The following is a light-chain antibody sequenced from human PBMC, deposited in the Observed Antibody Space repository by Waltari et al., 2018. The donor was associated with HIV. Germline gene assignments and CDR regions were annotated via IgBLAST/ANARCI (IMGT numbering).Light chain of an antibody. J-gene: IGKJ5*01. CDR3: QQYNNWPPIT. CDR2: DAS. CDR1: QTITSH. Sequence: EILMTQSPATLSVSPGERATLSCRARQTITSHLAWYQQKPGQAPRLLLYDASTRATGIPARFSGSGSGTEFTLTITSLQSEDFAVYYCQQYNNWPPITFGQGTRLEIK. V-gene: IGKV3-15*01.